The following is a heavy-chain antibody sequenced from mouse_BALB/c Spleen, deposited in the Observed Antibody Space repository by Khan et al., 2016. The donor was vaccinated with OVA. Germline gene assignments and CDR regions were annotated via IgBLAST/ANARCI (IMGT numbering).Heavy chain of an antibody. Sequence: EVQLVETGPGLVKPSQSLSLTCTVTGYSITSGYGWNWIRQFPGNKLEWMGYISYSGSTNYNPSLKSRISITRDTSKNQFFLQLNSVTTEDTATYYCARTARIKYWGQGTTVTVSS. D-gene: IGHD1-2*01. CDR3: ARTARIKY. CDR2: ISYSGST. V-gene: IGHV3-2*02. J-gene: IGHJ2*01. CDR1: GYSITSGYG.